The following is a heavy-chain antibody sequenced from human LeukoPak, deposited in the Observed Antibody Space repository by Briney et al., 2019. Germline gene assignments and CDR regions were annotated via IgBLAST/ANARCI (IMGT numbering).Heavy chain of an antibody. D-gene: IGHD3-10*01. CDR3: AKDLLVRGVIIPEFDY. Sequence: GGSLRLSCAASGFTLTSDSMNWVRQAPGKGLEWISYISSGATTTYYADSVKGRFTISRDNSKNTLYLQMNSLRAEDTAVYYCAKDLLVRGVIIPEFDYWGQGTLVTVSS. J-gene: IGHJ4*02. CDR1: GFTLTSDS. V-gene: IGHV3-48*01. CDR2: ISSGATTT.